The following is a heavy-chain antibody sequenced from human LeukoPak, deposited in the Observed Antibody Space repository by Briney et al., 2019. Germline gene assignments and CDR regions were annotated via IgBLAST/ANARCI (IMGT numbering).Heavy chain of an antibody. Sequence: PSETLSLTCAVYGGSFSDYYWSWIRQPPGRGLEWIGEINHSGNTNYIPSLKSRVTISVDTSKNQFSLKLSSLTAADTAVYYCARLWFGEMIFDYWGQGTLVTVSS. CDR1: GGSFSDYY. CDR2: INHSGNT. V-gene: IGHV4-34*01. CDR3: ARLWFGEMIFDY. J-gene: IGHJ4*02. D-gene: IGHD3-10*01.